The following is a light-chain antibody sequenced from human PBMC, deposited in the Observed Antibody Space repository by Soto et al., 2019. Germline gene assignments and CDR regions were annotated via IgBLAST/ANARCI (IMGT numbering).Light chain of an antibody. J-gene: IGKJ2*01. CDR3: QQYHYWPYT. Sequence: VLTQSPSTLSVSPGERVTLSCRASQSVSSLLAWYQQKPGQAPRLLIYSTSTRATGIPARFSGSGSGIEFTLTISSLQSEDFAIYYCQQYHYWPYTFGQGTKVDI. CDR2: STS. V-gene: IGKV3-15*01. CDR1: QSVSSL.